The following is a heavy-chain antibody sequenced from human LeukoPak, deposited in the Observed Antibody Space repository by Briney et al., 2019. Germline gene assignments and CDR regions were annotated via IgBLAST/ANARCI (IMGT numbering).Heavy chain of an antibody. CDR3: ASRAIYCSGGSCYSYYGMDV. CDR2: INTNTWNP. J-gene: IGHJ6*02. Sequence: ASVKVSCKASRYTFTSYAMNGVRQAPGQGREWMGWINTNTWNPTYAQGFTGRFVFSLDTSVSTAYLQISSLKAEDTAVYYCASRAIYCSGGSCYSYYGMDVWGQGTTVTVSS. D-gene: IGHD2-15*01. CDR1: RYTFTSYA. V-gene: IGHV7-4-1*02.